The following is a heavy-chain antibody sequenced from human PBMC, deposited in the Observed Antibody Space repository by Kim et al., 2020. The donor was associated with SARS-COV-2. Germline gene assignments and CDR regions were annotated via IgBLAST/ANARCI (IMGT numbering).Heavy chain of an antibody. D-gene: IGHD5-18*01. V-gene: IGHV4-34*01. CDR3: ARASGGYSYADY. J-gene: IGHJ4*02. Sequence: NYNPSLKSRLTISVDTSKNQFSRKLGSVTAAETAVYYCARASGGYSYADYWGQGTLVTVSS.